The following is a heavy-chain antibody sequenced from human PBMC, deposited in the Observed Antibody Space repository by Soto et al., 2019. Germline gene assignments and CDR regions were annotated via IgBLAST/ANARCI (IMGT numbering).Heavy chain of an antibody. CDR3: ARDAYYDILTGPSGYYGMDV. J-gene: IGHJ6*02. Sequence: PSETLSLTCTVSGGSISSGGYYWSWIRQHPGKGLEWIGYIYYSGSTYYNPSLKSRVTISVDTSKNQFSLKLSSVTAADTAVYYFARDAYYDILTGPSGYYGMDVWGQGTTVTVSS. D-gene: IGHD3-9*01. V-gene: IGHV4-31*03. CDR1: GGSISSGGYY. CDR2: IYYSGST.